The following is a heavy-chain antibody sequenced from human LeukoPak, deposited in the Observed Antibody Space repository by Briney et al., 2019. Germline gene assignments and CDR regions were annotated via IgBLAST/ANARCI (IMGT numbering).Heavy chain of an antibody. D-gene: IGHD6-6*01. CDR1: GGSITSSSHR. CDR2: IYYSGNT. V-gene: IGHV4-39*07. Sequence: SETLSLTCTVSGGSITSSSHRWGWLRQPPGKGLEWIGSIYYSGNTYYKLTLRSRVTISVDTSKNQFYLKLTSVTAADSAMYYCARESSSSLDYWGQGTLVTISS. J-gene: IGHJ4*02. CDR3: ARESSSSLDY.